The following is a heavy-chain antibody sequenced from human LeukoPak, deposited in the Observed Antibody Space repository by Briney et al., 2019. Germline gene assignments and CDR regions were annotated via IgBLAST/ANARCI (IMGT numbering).Heavy chain of an antibody. J-gene: IGHJ6*02. CDR1: GYSFSSYG. CDR3: ARDSSHNDYVLYYYGMDV. D-gene: IGHD4-17*01. CDR2: ISAYNGNT. V-gene: IGHV1-18*04. Sequence: ASVKVSFKASGYSFSSYGITWVRQAPGQGLEWMGWISAYNGNTNYAQRLQDRVTMTTDTSTSTAYMELRGLRPDDTAVYYCARDSSHNDYVLYYYGMDVWGQGTTVTVPS.